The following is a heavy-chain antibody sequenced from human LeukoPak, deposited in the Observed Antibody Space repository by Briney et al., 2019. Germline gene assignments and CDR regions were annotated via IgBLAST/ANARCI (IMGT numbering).Heavy chain of an antibody. CDR3: ARDPSTGDWGYYYYYMDV. CDR2: ISAYNGNT. CDR1: GYTFTSYG. D-gene: IGHD7-27*01. V-gene: IGHV1-18*01. J-gene: IGHJ6*03. Sequence: ASVKVSCKASGYTFTSYGISWVRQAPGQGLEWMGWISAYNGNTNYAQKLQGRVTMTTDTSTSTAYMELRSLRSDDTAVYYCARDPSTGDWGYYYYYMDVWGKGTTVTVSS.